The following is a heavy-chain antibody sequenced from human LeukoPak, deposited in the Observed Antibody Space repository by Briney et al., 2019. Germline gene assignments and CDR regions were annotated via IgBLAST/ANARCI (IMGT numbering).Heavy chain of an antibody. V-gene: IGHV1-69*04. Sequence: GASVKFSCKASGGTFSSYAISWVRQAPGQGLEWMGRIIPILGIANYAQKFQGRVTITADKSTSTAYMELSSLRSEDTAVYYCASDRGYEPGTFDLWGRGTLVTVSS. CDR2: IIPILGIA. D-gene: IGHD5-12*01. CDR3: ASDRGYEPGTFDL. CDR1: GGTFSSYA. J-gene: IGHJ2*01.